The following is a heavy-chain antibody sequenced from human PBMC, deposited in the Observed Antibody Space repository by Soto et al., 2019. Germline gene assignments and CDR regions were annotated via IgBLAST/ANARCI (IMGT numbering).Heavy chain of an antibody. D-gene: IGHD2-15*01. V-gene: IGHV1-69*12. CDR2: IIPIFGTA. Sequence: QVQLVQSGAEVKKPGSSVKVSCKASGGTFSSYAISWVRQAPGQGLEWMGGIIPIFGTANYAQKFQGRVTITAXXSXSXXYMELSSLRSEDTAVYYYARQGECSGGSGSTPFDYWGQGTLVTVSS. J-gene: IGHJ4*02. CDR3: ARQGECSGGSGSTPFDY. CDR1: GGTFSSYA.